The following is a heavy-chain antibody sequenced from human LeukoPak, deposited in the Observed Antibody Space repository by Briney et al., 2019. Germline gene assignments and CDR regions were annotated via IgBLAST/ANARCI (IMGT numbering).Heavy chain of an antibody. J-gene: IGHJ4*02. Sequence: GASLRLSCAASGFIFRNYAMSWVRQAPGKGLEWVSAITGSGDTTYYADSVKGRFTVSRDNSKNTLYVEMNTLRAEDTAVYYCAKWGDSDILTGYYVSDFWGQGTLVTVSS. CDR1: GFIFRNYA. V-gene: IGHV3-23*01. CDR3: AKWGDSDILTGYYVSDF. CDR2: ITGSGDTT. D-gene: IGHD3-9*01.